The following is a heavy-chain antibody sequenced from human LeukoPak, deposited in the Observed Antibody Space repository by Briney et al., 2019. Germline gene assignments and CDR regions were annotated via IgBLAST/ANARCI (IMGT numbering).Heavy chain of an antibody. CDR2: IISSSSTI. D-gene: IGHD2-2*02. V-gene: IGHV3-48*01. Sequence: PGGSLRLSCAASGFTFSSYSMNWVRQAPGKGLEWVSSIISSSSTIYYADSVKGRFTISRDNAKDSLYLQMNSLRAEDTAVYYCARDRGYCSSTSCYTGDYWGQGTLVTVSS. CDR1: GFTFSSYS. CDR3: ARDRGYCSSTSCYTGDY. J-gene: IGHJ4*02.